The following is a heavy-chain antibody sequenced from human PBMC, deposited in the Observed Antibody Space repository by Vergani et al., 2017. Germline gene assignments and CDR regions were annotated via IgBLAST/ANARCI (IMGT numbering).Heavy chain of an antibody. CDR1: GLTFWKFG. CDR2: ISWNSGAV. J-gene: IGHJ3*01. D-gene: IGHD5-12*01. V-gene: IGHV3-9*01. Sequence: EVQLLESGGDLVQPGGSLRLSCEASGLTFWKFGMHWVRQGPGKGLEWVSGISWNSGAVDYADSVRGRFTISRDNAKNSLFLEMNSLRFEDTDVYFCTKGSVYYHDSAGHGYDPYTGFDLWGQGTLVTVAS. CDR3: TKGSVYYHDSAGHGYDPYTGFDL.